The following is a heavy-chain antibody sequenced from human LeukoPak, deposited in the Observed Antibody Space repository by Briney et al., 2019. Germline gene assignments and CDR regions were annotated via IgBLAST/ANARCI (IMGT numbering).Heavy chain of an antibody. CDR3: ATNAGVIGTRPHQRYYFDY. V-gene: IGHV3-7*01. CDR2: INQDGTEK. D-gene: IGHD6-6*01. Sequence: GGSLRLSCAASGFTFNSSWMSWVRQAPGKGLEWVANINQDGTEKYFVDSVKGRLTISRDNAKNSLYVQMNSLRAEDTAVYYCATNAGVIGTRPHQRYYFDYWGQGALVTVSS. J-gene: IGHJ4*02. CDR1: GFTFNSSW.